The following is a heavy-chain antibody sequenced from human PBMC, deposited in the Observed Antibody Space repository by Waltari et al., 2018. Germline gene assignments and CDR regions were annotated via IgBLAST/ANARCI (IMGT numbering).Heavy chain of an antibody. V-gene: IGHV4-4*07. CDR2: IYTSGNT. D-gene: IGHD4-17*01. J-gene: IGHJ4*02. CDR3: ARERRATVTTGGYFDC. Sequence: QVQLQESGPGLVKPSETLSLTCTVSGGSISGYYWRWIRQPAGKGLEWVGRIYTSGNTIYNPSLKSRLTMSVDTSKNQFSLWLSSVTAADTAVYYCARERRATVTTGGYFDCWGQGTLVTVSS. CDR1: GGSISGYY.